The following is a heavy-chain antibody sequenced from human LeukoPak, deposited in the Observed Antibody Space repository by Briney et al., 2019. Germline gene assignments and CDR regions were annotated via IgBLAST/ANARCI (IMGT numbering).Heavy chain of an antibody. D-gene: IGHD3-10*01. CDR2: IWYDGSNK. CDR3: ARVDYYGSGPYYYYGMDV. V-gene: IGHV3-33*01. Sequence: GGSLRLSCAASGFTFSSYGMHWVRQAPGKGLEWVAVIWYDGSNKYYADSVEGRFTTSRDNSKNTLYLQMNSLRAEDTAVYYCARVDYYGSGPYYYYGMDVWGKGTTVTVSS. J-gene: IGHJ6*04. CDR1: GFTFSSYG.